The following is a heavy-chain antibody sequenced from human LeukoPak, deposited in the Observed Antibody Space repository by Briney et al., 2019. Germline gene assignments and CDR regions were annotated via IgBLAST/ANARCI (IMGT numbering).Heavy chain of an antibody. Sequence: SETLSLTCAVYGGSFSGYYWSWIRQPPGKGLEWIGSIYYSGSTYYNPSLKSRVTISVDTSKNQFSLKLSSVTAADTAVYYCARLALGYYDSSGYQGDGYWGQGTLVTVSS. D-gene: IGHD3-22*01. CDR3: ARLALGYYDSSGYQGDGY. CDR2: IYYSGST. J-gene: IGHJ4*02. V-gene: IGHV4-34*01. CDR1: GGSFSGYY.